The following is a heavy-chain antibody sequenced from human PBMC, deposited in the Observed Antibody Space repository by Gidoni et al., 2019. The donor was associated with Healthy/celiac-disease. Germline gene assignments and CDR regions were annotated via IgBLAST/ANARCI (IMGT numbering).Heavy chain of an antibody. CDR3: ARERQQLVHDAFDI. D-gene: IGHD6-13*01. CDR2: IYTSGST. J-gene: IGHJ3*02. V-gene: IGHV4-61*02. CDR1: GSSISSGSYY. Sequence: QVQLQESGPGLVKPSQTLSLTCTVPGSSISSGSYYWSWIRQPAGKGLEWIGRIYTSGSTNYNPSLKSRVTMSVDTSKNQFSLKLSSVTAADTAVYYCARERQQLVHDAFDIWGQGTMVTVSS.